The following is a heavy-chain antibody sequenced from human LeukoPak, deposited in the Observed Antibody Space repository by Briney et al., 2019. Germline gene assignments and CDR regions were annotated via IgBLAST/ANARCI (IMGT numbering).Heavy chain of an antibody. D-gene: IGHD4-17*01. Sequence: GGSLRLSCAASGLIFHNYALVWIRRAPGKGPEWVSAILGGGGTFYADAVKGRFTISRDNSKNTLYLQMNSLRAEDTATYYCGQDPNGNYIGAFDFWGRGTMVTVSP. V-gene: IGHV3-23*01. J-gene: IGHJ3*01. CDR2: ILGGGGT. CDR3: GQDPNGNYIGAFDF. CDR1: GLIFHNYA.